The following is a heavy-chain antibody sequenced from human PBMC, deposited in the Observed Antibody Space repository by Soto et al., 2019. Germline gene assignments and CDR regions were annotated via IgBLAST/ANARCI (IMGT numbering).Heavy chain of an antibody. Sequence: SGGSLRLSCTASGFTFGDYAMSWVRQAPGKGLEWVGFIRSKAYGGTTEYAASVKGRFTISRDDSKSIAYLQMNSLKTEDTAVYYCAVNYDSYYYYGMDVWGQGTTVTVSS. D-gene: IGHD3-22*01. CDR1: GFTFGDYA. CDR2: IRSKAYGGTT. V-gene: IGHV3-49*04. CDR3: AVNYDSYYYYGMDV. J-gene: IGHJ6*02.